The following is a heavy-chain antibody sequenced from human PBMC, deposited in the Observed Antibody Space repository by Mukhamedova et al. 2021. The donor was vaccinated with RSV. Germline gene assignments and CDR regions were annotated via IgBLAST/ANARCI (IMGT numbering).Heavy chain of an antibody. D-gene: IGHD1-20*01. Sequence: SYPMHWARQAPGKGLEWVAVISYDGSDKYYTDSVKGRFTISRDNSTNTLYLKMNSLRTEDTAVYYCARDQNSWMYYYFYMDVWGK. CDR2: ISYDGSDK. CDR3: ARDQNSWMYYYFYMDV. J-gene: IGHJ6*03. CDR1: SYP. V-gene: IGHV3-30*10.